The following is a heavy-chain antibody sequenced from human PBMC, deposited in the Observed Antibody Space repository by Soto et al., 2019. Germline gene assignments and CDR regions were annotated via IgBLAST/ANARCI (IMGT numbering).Heavy chain of an antibody. CDR3: TTGLPYSSGWYIFDY. CDR1: GFTFSNAW. J-gene: IGHJ4*02. Sequence: PGGSLRLSCAASGFTFSNAWMSWVRQAPGKGLERVGRIKSKTDGGTTDYAAPVKGRFTISRDDSKNTLYLQMNSLKTEDTAVYYCTTGLPYSSGWYIFDYWGQGTLVTVSS. V-gene: IGHV3-15*01. D-gene: IGHD6-19*01. CDR2: IKSKTDGGTT.